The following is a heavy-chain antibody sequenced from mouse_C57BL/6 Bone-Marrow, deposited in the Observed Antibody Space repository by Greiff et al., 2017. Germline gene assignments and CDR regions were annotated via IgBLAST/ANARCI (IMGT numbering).Heavy chain of an antibody. D-gene: IGHD2-3*01. Sequence: QVQLQQPGAELVRPGTSVKLSCKASGYTFTSYWMHWVKQRHGQGLEWIGVIDPSDSYTNYNQKFKGKATLTVDTSSSAAYMQLSSLTYEYSAVYYCTRPYLYYYAMDYWGQGTSGTVSS. CDR3: TRPYLYYYAMDY. CDR2: IDPSDSYT. V-gene: IGHV1-59*01. CDR1: GYTFTSYW. J-gene: IGHJ4*01.